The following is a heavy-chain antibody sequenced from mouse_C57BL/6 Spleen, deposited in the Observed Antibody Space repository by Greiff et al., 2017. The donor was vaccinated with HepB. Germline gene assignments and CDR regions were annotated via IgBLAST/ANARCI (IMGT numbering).Heavy chain of an antibody. CDR3: ARVSTMITTTGYYYAMDY. D-gene: IGHD2-4*01. J-gene: IGHJ4*01. CDR1: GFTFSDYG. V-gene: IGHV5-17*01. CDR2: ISSGSSTI. Sequence: DVQLVESGGGLVKPGGSLKLSCAASGFTFSDYGMHWVRQAPEKGLEWVAYISSGSSTIYYADTVKGRFTISRDNAKNTLFLQMTSLRSEDTAMYYLARVSTMITTTGYYYAMDYWGQGTSVTVSS.